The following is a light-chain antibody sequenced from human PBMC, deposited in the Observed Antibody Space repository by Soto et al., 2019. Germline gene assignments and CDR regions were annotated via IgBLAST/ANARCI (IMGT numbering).Light chain of an antibody. Sequence: QSALTQPASVSGSPGQSITISCTGTSSDVGGYHYVSWYQQHPGKAPKLMMYEVSNRPSGVSNRFSGSKSGNTASLTISGLQAEDEADYYCSSYTSRSTLYVFGTGTKLTVL. CDR3: SSYTSRSTLYV. CDR1: SSDVGGYHY. J-gene: IGLJ1*01. V-gene: IGLV2-14*01. CDR2: EVS.